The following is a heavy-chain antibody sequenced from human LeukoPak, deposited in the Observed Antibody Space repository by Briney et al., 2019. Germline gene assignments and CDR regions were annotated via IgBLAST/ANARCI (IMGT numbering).Heavy chain of an antibody. J-gene: IGHJ4*02. V-gene: IGHV1-24*01. Sequence: ASVKVSCKVSGYTLTELSMHWVRQAPGKGLEWMGGFDPEDGETIYAQKFQGRVTMTEDISTDTAYMELSSLRSEDTAVYYCATVRGGCSSTSCLHLDYWGQGTLVTVSS. CDR1: GYTLTELS. D-gene: IGHD2-2*01. CDR2: FDPEDGET. CDR3: ATVRGGCSSTSCLHLDY.